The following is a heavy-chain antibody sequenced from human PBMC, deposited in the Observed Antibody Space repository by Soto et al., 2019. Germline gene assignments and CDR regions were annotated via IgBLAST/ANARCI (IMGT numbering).Heavy chain of an antibody. CDR2: IYYSGST. CDR1: GGSISSGDYY. CDR3: AREARIAAAGTDYYYYYGMDV. D-gene: IGHD6-13*01. V-gene: IGHV4-30-4*01. Sequence: SETLSLTCTVSGGSISSGDYYWSWIRQPPGKGLEWIGYIYYSGSTYYNPSLKSRVTISVDTSKNQFSLKLSSVTAADTAVYYCAREARIAAAGTDYYYYYGMDVWGQGTTVTVSS. J-gene: IGHJ6*02.